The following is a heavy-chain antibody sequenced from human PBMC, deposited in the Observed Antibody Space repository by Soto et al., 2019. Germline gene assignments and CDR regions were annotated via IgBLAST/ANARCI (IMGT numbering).Heavy chain of an antibody. V-gene: IGHV3-9*01. Sequence: EVQLVESGGGLVQPGRSLRLSCAASGFTFDDYAMHWVRQAPGKGLEWVSGIRWNSGSIGYADSVKGRFTISRDNAKNSLYLQMNSLRAEDTALYYCAKDRGYCSGGSCYQGFDPWGQGTLVTVSS. CDR2: IRWNSGSI. D-gene: IGHD2-15*01. J-gene: IGHJ5*02. CDR3: AKDRGYCSGGSCYQGFDP. CDR1: GFTFDDYA.